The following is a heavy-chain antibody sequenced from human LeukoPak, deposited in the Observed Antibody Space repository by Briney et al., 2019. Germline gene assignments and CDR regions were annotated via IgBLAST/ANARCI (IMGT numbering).Heavy chain of an antibody. D-gene: IGHD5-12*01. Sequence: SQTLSLTCAISGDSVSSNSAAWNWIRQSPSRGLEWLGRTYYRSKWYNDYAVSVKSRITINPDTSKNQFSLQLNSVTPEDTAVYYCARDFGGEEIGYVARPYTYWGQGTLVTVSS. CDR2: TYYRSKWYN. CDR3: ARDFGGEEIGYVARPYTY. J-gene: IGHJ4*02. CDR1: GDSVSSNSAA. V-gene: IGHV6-1*01.